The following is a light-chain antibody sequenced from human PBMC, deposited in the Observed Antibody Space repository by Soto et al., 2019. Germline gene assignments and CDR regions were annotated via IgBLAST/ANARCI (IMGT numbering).Light chain of an antibody. Sequence: QSALTQPASVSGSPGQSITISCTGTSGDVGAYNFVSWYQQHPGKAPKLIVYHVSDRPSGFPSRFSGSKSGNTASLTISGLQAEDEADYYCCSYAGSYTYVFGTGTKVTVL. CDR2: HVS. V-gene: IGLV2-14*03. J-gene: IGLJ1*01. CDR1: SGDVGAYNF. CDR3: CSYAGSYTYV.